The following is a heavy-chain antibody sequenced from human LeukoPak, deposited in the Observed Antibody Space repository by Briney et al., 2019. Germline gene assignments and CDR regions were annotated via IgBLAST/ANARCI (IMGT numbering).Heavy chain of an antibody. D-gene: IGHD6-19*01. CDR1: GFTFSSYA. CDR2: ISYDGSNK. CDR3: ARSGRSQSSGWDY. J-gene: IGHJ4*02. Sequence: GRSLRLSCAASGFTFSSYAMHWVRQAPGKGLEWVAVISYDGSNKYYADSVKGRFTISRDNAKNSLYLQMNSLRAEDTAVYYCARSGRSQSSGWDYWGQGTLVTVSS. V-gene: IGHV3-30-3*01.